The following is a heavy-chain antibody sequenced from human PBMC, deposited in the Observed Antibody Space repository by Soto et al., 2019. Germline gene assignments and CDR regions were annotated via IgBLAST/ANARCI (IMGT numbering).Heavy chain of an antibody. CDR1: GGTLSTYA. D-gene: IGHD2-21*02. Sequence: QLQLVQSGAEVKKPGSSVKVSCKASGGTLSTYAVTWVRQAPGQGLEWMGGLIPVLGTTTYAPKFQDRITITADESTNTVYLEVNSLRAEDTAVYYCARVGTTLVTAGWCDPWGQGTLDTVSS. J-gene: IGHJ5*02. V-gene: IGHV1-69*01. CDR2: LIPVLGTT. CDR3: ARVGTTLVTAGWCDP.